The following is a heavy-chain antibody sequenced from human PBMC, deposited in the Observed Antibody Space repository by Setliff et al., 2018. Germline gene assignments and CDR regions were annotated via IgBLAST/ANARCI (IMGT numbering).Heavy chain of an antibody. CDR2: INPNSGGT. CDR3: VRAGLTAISNGLDY. D-gene: IGHD2-21*02. CDR1: GYIFTGYS. J-gene: IGHJ4*02. V-gene: IGHV1-2*06. Sequence: ASVKVSCKASGYIFTGYSMHWVRQAPGQGLEWMGRINPNSGGTNYAQKFQGRVTMTRDTSVSTAYMELSRLRSDDTAVYYCVRAGLTAISNGLDYWGQGTPVTVSS.